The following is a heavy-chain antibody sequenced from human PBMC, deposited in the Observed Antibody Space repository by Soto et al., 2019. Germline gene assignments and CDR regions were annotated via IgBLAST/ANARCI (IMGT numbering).Heavy chain of an antibody. Sequence: GGSLRLSCAASGFTFSSYAMSWVRQAPGKGLEWVSAISGSGGSTYYADSVKGRFTISRDNSKNTLYLQMNSLRAEDTAVYYCAKDRVGRAAAALDAFDIWGQGTMVTVSS. CDR3: AKDRVGRAAAALDAFDI. D-gene: IGHD6-13*01. J-gene: IGHJ3*02. CDR1: GFTFSSYA. V-gene: IGHV3-23*01. CDR2: ISGSGGST.